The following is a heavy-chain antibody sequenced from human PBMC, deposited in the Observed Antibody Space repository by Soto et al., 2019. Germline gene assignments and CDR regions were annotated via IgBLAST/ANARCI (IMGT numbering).Heavy chain of an antibody. Sequence: GGSLRLSCAASGFTFSDYHFDWVRQAPGKGLEWIGRTRSKSNNYNTEYAASVQGRFTISRDDSKNSVYLQMNSLKIEDTAVYYCVSRWGNWGPGTLVTVSS. CDR1: GFTFSDYH. J-gene: IGHJ4*02. CDR2: TRSKSNNYNT. D-gene: IGHD2-8*02. CDR3: VSRWGN. V-gene: IGHV3-72*01.